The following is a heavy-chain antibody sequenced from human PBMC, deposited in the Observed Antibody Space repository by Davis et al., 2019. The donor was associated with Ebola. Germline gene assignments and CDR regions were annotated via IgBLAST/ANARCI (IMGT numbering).Heavy chain of an antibody. CDR3: ARVDTAMDHYYYYGMDV. D-gene: IGHD5-18*01. Sequence: PGGSLRLSCAASGFTFSSYSMNWVRQAPGKGLEWVSAISGSGGSTYYADSVKGRFTISRDNSKNTLYLQMNSLRAEDTAVYFCARVDTAMDHYYYYGMDVWGQGTTVTVSS. V-gene: IGHV3-23*01. J-gene: IGHJ6*02. CDR1: GFTFSSYS. CDR2: ISGSGGST.